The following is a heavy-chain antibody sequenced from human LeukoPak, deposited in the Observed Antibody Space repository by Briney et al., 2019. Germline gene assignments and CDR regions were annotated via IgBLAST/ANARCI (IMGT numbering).Heavy chain of an antibody. CDR3: ARDPSGHGDYYDAFDI. Sequence: SETLSLTCSVSGGSIRGYYWSWIRQSPGKGLEFIGYIHYSGTTNYNPSLKSRVTMSVDTSKNQLSLRLSSVTAADAAVYYCARDPSGHGDYYDAFDIWGQGTMVTVSS. D-gene: IGHD4-17*01. CDR2: IHYSGTT. V-gene: IGHV4-59*01. J-gene: IGHJ3*02. CDR1: GGSIRGYY.